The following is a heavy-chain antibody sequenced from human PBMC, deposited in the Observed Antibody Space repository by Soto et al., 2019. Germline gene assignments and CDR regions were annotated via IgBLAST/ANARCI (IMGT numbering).Heavy chain of an antibody. CDR2: IIPIFGTA. CDR1: GGTFSSYA. CDR3: ARAGFFYDSSGSPIDY. D-gene: IGHD3-22*01. J-gene: IGHJ4*02. Sequence: VASVKVSCKASGGTFSSYATSWVRQAPGQGLEWMGGIIPIFGTANYAQKFQGRVTITADKSTSTAYMELSSLRSEDTAVYYCARAGFFYDSSGSPIDYWGQGTLVTVSS. V-gene: IGHV1-69*06.